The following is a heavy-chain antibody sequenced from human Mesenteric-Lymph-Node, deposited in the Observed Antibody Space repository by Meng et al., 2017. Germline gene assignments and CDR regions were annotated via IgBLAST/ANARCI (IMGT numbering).Heavy chain of an antibody. CDR2: IYHSGST. Sequence: QVQLQGPGPGLVKPSGTLSLTCAVSGGSISSSNWWSWVRQPPGKGLEWIGEIYHSGSTNYNPSLKSRVTISVDKSKNQFSLKLSSVTAADTAVYYCARVGAYCGGDCYHPRWGQGTLVTVSS. D-gene: IGHD2-21*02. J-gene: IGHJ4*02. CDR1: GGSISSSNW. V-gene: IGHV4-4*02. CDR3: ARVGAYCGGDCYHPR.